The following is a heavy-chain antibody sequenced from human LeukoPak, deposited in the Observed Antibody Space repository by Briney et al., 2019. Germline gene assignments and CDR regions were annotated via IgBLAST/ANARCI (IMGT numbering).Heavy chain of an antibody. V-gene: IGHV1-2*02. CDR2: INPNSGGT. D-gene: IGHD6-19*01. Sequence: ASVKVSCKASGYTFTGYYMHWVRQAPGKGLEWMGWINPNSGGTNYAQKFQGRVTMTRDTSISTAYMELSRLRSDDTAVYYCARVGAVAEYFDYWGQGTLVTVSS. CDR1: GYTFTGYY. J-gene: IGHJ4*02. CDR3: ARVGAVAEYFDY.